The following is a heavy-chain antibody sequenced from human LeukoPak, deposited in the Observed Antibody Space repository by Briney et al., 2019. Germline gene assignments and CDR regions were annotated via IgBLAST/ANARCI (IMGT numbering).Heavy chain of an antibody. CDR2: IYYSGST. V-gene: IGHV4-59*08. Sequence: SETLSLTCSISGGSIRSHYWSWIRQPPGKGLEWIGHIYYSGSTKYNPSLTSRVTISIDTSRNQFSLKLNSVTAADTAVYYWGGLSEGSFDYWGQGTLVSVSS. CDR1: GGSIRSHY. D-gene: IGHD3-16*01. J-gene: IGHJ4*02. CDR3: GGLSEGSFDY.